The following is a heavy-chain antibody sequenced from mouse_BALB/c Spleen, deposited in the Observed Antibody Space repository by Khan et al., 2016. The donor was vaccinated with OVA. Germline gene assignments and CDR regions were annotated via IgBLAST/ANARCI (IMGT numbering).Heavy chain of an antibody. D-gene: IGHD2-14*01. CDR2: INPSSGYT. J-gene: IGHJ3*01. Sequence: QVRLQQSGAELARPGASVKMSCTASGYTFTSYTIHWIKQRPGQGLEWIGYINPSSGYTNYNQKFKDKATLTADKSSTTAYMQLSSLTSDDSAVYYCARDGAYYRNDGWFAYWGQGTLVTVSA. CDR1: GYTFTSYT. CDR3: ARDGAYYRNDGWFAY. V-gene: IGHV1-4*01.